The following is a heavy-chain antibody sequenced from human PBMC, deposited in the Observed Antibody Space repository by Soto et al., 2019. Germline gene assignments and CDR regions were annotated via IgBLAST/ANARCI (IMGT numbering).Heavy chain of an antibody. Sequence: GGSLRLSCTASGFTFGDYAMSWFRQAPGKGLEWVGFIRSKAYGGTTEYAASVKGRFTISRDDSKSIAYLQMNSLKTEDTAVYYCTRDRRYSGSYLDYYFDYWGQGTLVTVSS. D-gene: IGHD1-26*01. CDR2: IRSKAYGGTT. J-gene: IGHJ4*02. CDR3: TRDRRYSGSYLDYYFDY. V-gene: IGHV3-49*03. CDR1: GFTFGDYA.